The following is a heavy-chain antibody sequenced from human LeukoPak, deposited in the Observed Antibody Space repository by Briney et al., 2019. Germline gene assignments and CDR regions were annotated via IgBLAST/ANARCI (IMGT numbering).Heavy chain of an antibody. CDR2: ISASGDNT. CDR3: AKGYYGSGTYGWFDP. V-gene: IGHV3-23*01. CDR1: GFTFSSYE. Sequence: GGSLRLSCAASGFTFSSYEMNWVRQAPGKGLEWVSTISASGDNTYYADSVKGRFTISRDNSKKKLYLQMNSLRAEDTAVYYCAKGYYGSGTYGWFDPWGQGTLVTVSS. D-gene: IGHD3-10*01. J-gene: IGHJ5*02.